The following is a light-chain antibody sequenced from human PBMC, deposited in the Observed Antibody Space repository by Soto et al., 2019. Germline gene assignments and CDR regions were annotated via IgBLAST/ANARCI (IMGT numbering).Light chain of an antibody. Sequence: QSVLTQPPSASGTPGQRVTISCSGSSSNIGSNTVNWYQQLPGTAPKLLIYSNNQRPSGVPDRFSGYKSGTSASLAIRGLQSADEADYYCAAWDDSLNGPYVVFGGGTKLAVL. J-gene: IGLJ2*01. CDR2: SNN. CDR3: AAWDDSLNGPYVV. V-gene: IGLV1-44*01. CDR1: SSNIGSNT.